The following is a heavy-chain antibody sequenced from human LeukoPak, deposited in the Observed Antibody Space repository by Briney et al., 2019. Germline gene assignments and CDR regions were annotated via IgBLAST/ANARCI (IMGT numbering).Heavy chain of an antibody. CDR1: GFTFDDYA. CDR3: ARDRVHGDYGRYYYYYGMDV. Sequence: GGSLRLSCAASGFTFDDYAMHWVRHAPGKGLEWVSLISWDGGSTYYADSVKGRFTISRDNSKNSLYLQMNSLRAEDTALYYCARDRVHGDYGRYYYYYGMDVWGQGTTVTVSS. J-gene: IGHJ6*02. V-gene: IGHV3-43D*03. CDR2: ISWDGGST. D-gene: IGHD4-17*01.